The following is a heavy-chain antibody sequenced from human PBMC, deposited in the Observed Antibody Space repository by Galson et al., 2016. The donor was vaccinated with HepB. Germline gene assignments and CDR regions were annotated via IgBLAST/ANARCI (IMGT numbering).Heavy chain of an antibody. V-gene: IGHV4-4*02. CDR2: SHHSGRT. CDR1: GGSMNNNNW. Sequence: SETLSLTCAVSGGSMNNNNWWSWVRQPPGKGLEWIGESHHSGRTNYNPSLKSRVVVSVDKPQKQCSLRLASVTAADTAVYYCATFASWYEGYFGPWGQGTLVTVS. CDR3: ATFASWYEGYFGP. D-gene: IGHD6-13*01. J-gene: IGHJ5*02.